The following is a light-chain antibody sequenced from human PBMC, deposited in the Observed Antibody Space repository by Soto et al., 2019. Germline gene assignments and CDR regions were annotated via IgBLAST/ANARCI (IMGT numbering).Light chain of an antibody. J-gene: IGLJ1*01. CDR1: SSNIGSNY. V-gene: IGLV1-47*01. Sequence: QSVLTQPPSASGTPGQRVTISCSGSSSNIGSNYVYWYQQLPGTAPKLLMYRDVKRPSGVPDRFSGSKSGTSASLAISGLRSEYEADYYCASWDDSLSGSYVFGTGTKLTVL. CDR3: ASWDDSLSGSYV. CDR2: RDV.